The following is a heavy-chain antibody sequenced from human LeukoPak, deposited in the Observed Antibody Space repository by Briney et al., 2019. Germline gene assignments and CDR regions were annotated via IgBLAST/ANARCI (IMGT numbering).Heavy chain of an antibody. CDR3: AREDQEMATNQMGY. J-gene: IGHJ4*02. CDR2: IWYDGSNK. D-gene: IGHD5-24*01. CDR1: GFTFSNYG. V-gene: IGHV3-33*01. Sequence: PGGSLRLSCAASGFTFSNYGMHWVRQSPGKGLEWVAVIWYDGSNKYYADSVKGRFTISRDNSKNTLYLQMNSLRAEDTAVYYCAREDQEMATNQMGYWGQGTLVTVSS.